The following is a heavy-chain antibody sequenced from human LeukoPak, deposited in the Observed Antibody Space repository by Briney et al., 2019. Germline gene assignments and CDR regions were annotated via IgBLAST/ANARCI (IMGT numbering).Heavy chain of an antibody. CDR1: GGTFSSYA. Sequence: SVKVSCKASGGTFSSYAISWVRQAPGQGLEWMGRIIPILGIANYAQKFQGRVTMTRDTSISTAYMELSRLRSDDTAVYYCARGGSNRYYFDYWGQGTLVTVSS. CDR2: IIPILGIA. CDR3: ARGGSNRYYFDY. J-gene: IGHJ4*02. V-gene: IGHV1-69*04. D-gene: IGHD1-14*01.